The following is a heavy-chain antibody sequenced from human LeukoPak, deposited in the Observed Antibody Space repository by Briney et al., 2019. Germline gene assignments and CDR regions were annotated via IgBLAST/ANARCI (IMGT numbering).Heavy chain of an antibody. D-gene: IGHD6-19*01. CDR1: GFTFSSYV. V-gene: IGHV3-23*01. Sequence: QSGGSLRLSCAASGFTFSSYVMSWVRQAPGKGLEWVSTISGSGGSTDYADSVKGRFTISRDNSKNTLYLQMNSLRAEDTAVYYCAEGDRNSGWQKWGQGTLVTVSS. J-gene: IGHJ1*01. CDR2: ISGSGGST. CDR3: AEGDRNSGWQK.